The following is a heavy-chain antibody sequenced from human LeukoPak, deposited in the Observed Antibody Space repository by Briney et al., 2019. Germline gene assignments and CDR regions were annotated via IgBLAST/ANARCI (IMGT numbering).Heavy chain of an antibody. CDR3: ARGGIVGAEDDAFDI. CDR2: IYNTGTT. CDR1: GGSIGNYY. Sequence: SETLSLTCTVSGGSIGNYYWSWIRQPPGKGLEWIGYIYNTGTTNYNPSLKSRVTISVDTSKNQFSLKLSSVTAADTAVYYCARGGIVGAEDDAFDIWGQGTMVTVSS. D-gene: IGHD1-26*01. V-gene: IGHV4-59*01. J-gene: IGHJ3*02.